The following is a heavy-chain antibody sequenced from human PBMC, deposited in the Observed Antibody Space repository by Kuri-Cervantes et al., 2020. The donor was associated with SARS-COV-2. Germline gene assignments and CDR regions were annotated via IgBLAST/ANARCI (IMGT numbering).Heavy chain of an antibody. J-gene: IGHJ6*03. CDR1: GFTFGDYA. D-gene: IGHD6-6*01. Sequence: GGSLRLSCTASGFTFGDYAMSWVRQAPGKGLEWVGFIRSKAYGGTTEYAASVKGRFTISRDNSKNTLYLQMGSLRAEDMAVYYCARDLGSSTWIYYYYYMDVWGKGTTVTVSS. CDR3: ARDLGSSTWIYYYYYMDV. CDR2: IRSKAYGGTT. V-gene: IGHV3-49*04.